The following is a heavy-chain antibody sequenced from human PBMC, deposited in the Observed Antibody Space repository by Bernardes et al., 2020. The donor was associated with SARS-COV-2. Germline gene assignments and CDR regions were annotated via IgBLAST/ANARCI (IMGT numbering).Heavy chain of an antibody. J-gene: IGHJ6*03. CDR1: GFTFSSNY. CDR2: IYSGGST. V-gene: IGHV3-53*01. CDR3: ARGGTRSIELSYYYYYYMDV. D-gene: IGHD2-2*01. Sequence: GSLRLSCAASGFTFSSNYMSWVRQAPGKGLEWVSVIYSGGSTYYADSVKGRFTISRDNSKNTLYLQMNSLRAEDTAVYYCARGGTRSIELSYYYYYYMDVWGKGTTVTVSS.